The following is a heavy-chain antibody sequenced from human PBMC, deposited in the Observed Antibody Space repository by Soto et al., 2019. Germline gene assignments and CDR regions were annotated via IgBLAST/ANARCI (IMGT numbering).Heavy chain of an antibody. CDR2: FSGSGGST. J-gene: IGHJ4*02. CDR1: GFTFSSYA. CDR3: AKGPQPNY. Sequence: GESLKISCAASGFTFSSYAMSWVRQAPGKGLEWVSAFSGSGGSTYYADSVKGRFTISRDNSKNTLYLQMNSLRAEDTAVYYCAKGPQPNYWGQGTLVTVSS. V-gene: IGHV3-23*01. D-gene: IGHD6-13*01.